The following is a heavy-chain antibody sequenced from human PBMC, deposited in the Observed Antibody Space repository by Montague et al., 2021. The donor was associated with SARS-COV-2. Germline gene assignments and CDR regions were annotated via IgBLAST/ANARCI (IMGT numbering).Heavy chain of an antibody. CDR1: GGSFSGYY. Sequence: SETLSLTCAVYGGSFSGYYWSWIRQPPGKGLEWIGEINHSGSTNXXPSLKSRVTISVDTSKNQFSLKLSSVTAADTAVYYCARGSSILWWWPFDYWGQGTLVIVSS. CDR2: INHSGST. V-gene: IGHV4-34*01. D-gene: IGHD2-21*01. J-gene: IGHJ4*02. CDR3: ARGSSILWWWPFDY.